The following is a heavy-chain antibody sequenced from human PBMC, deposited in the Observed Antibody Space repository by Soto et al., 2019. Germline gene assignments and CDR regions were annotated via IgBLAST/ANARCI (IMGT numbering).Heavy chain of an antibody. CDR2: IDTSGTKI. D-gene: IGHD3-3*01. J-gene: IGHJ4*02. V-gene: IGHV3-11*01. CDR3: ASHYDMWSGYLSPVDY. Sequence: QVQLVESGGDLVKPGGSLRLSCAASGYTFSAYYMSWIRQAPGKGLEWISYIDTSGTKIYYADSVKGRFTITRDNAKNSLDLEMNSLRDEDTAVYYCASHYDMWSGYLSPVDYWGQGTLVTVSS. CDR1: GYTFSAYY.